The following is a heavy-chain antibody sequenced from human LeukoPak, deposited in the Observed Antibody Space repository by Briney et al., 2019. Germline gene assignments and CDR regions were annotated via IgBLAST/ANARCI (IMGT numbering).Heavy chain of an antibody. V-gene: IGHV3-23*01. CDR2: ISGSGGST. CDR3: AKHAAPCSSTSCAIMPFDY. Sequence: PGGSLRLSCAASGFTVSSNYMSWVRQAPGKGLEWVSAISGSGGSTYYADSVKGRFTISRDNSKNTLYLQMNSLRAEDTAVYYCAKHAAPCSSTSCAIMPFDYWGQGTLVTVSS. D-gene: IGHD2-2*01. CDR1: GFTVSSNY. J-gene: IGHJ4*02.